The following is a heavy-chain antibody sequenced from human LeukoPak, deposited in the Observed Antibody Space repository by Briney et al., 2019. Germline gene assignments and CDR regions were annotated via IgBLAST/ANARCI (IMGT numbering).Heavy chain of an antibody. D-gene: IGHD6-13*01. J-gene: IGHJ3*02. V-gene: IGHV3-11*04. CDR1: GFTFSDYY. Sequence: GGSLRLSCAASGFTFSDYYMSWIRQAPGKGLEWVSYISSSSSTIYYADSVKGRFTISRDNAKNSLYLQMNSLRAEDTAVYYCARDSTRTIAAAGRRGAFDIWGQGTMVTVSS. CDR3: ARDSTRTIAAAGRRGAFDI. CDR2: ISSSSSTI.